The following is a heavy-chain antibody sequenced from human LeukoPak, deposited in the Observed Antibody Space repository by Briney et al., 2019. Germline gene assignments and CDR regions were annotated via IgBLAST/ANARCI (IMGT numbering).Heavy chain of an antibody. Sequence: SETLSLTCTVSGGSVSSGSYYWSWIRQPPGKGLEWIGYIYYSGSTNYNPSLKSRVTISVDTSKNQFSLELSSVTAADTAVYYCARDRTGDDAFDIWGQGTMVTVSS. CDR2: IYYSGST. J-gene: IGHJ3*02. D-gene: IGHD7-27*01. CDR1: GGSVSSGSYY. CDR3: ARDRTGDDAFDI. V-gene: IGHV4-61*01.